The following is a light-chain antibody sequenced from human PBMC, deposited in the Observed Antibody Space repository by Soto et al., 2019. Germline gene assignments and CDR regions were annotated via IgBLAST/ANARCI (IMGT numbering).Light chain of an antibody. CDR3: QQCGSSPS. J-gene: IGKJ1*01. V-gene: IGKV3-20*01. CDR1: QSVSSSY. CDR2: DTS. Sequence: EIVLTQSPGTLSLSPGERATLSCRASQSVSSSYLAWYQQKPGQAPRPLIYDTSSRATGIPDRFSGSGSGTDFTLAISRLEPEDFAVYYCQQCGSSPSFGQGTKVEL.